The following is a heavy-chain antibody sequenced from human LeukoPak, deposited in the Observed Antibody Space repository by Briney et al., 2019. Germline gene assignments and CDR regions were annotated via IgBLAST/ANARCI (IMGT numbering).Heavy chain of an antibody. CDR3: ARYSSSWYYFDY. CDR2: IYSSGST. Sequence: SETLSLTCTVSGGSLSGYYWSWIRQPAGKGLEWIGRIYSSGSTSYNPSLKSRVTMSVDTSKNQFSLKLSSVTAADTAVYYCARYSSSWYYFDYWGQGTLVTVSS. D-gene: IGHD6-13*01. V-gene: IGHV4-4*07. CDR1: GGSLSGYY. J-gene: IGHJ4*02.